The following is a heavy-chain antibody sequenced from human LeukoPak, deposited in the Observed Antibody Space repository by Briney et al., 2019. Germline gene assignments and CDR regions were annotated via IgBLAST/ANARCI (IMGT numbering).Heavy chain of an antibody. CDR3: AKDEVTSGGGLAS. V-gene: IGHV3-53*01. D-gene: IGHD2-21*02. J-gene: IGHJ4*02. Sequence: GGSLRLSCAASGFTVSCTHMSWVRQAPGKGLEWVSAMYTGGTTYYADSVKGRFTISRDNSKNTLYLHMNSLRAEDTAVYYCAKDEVTSGGGLASWGQGTRVTVSS. CDR1: GFTVSCTH. CDR2: MYTGGTT.